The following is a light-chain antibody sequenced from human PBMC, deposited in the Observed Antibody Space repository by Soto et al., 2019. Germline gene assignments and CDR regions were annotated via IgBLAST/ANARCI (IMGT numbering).Light chain of an antibody. J-gene: IGKJ2*01. CDR1: QSVTSNS. CDR3: QQYDTSPLYT. CDR2: GAS. V-gene: IGKV3-20*01. Sequence: EIVLTQSPGTLSLSPGETATLSCRASQSVTSNSLAWYQHKPGQAPRLLISGASSRATGIPDRFSGSGSGTDFTLTISRLEPEDFAVYYCQQYDTSPLYTFGQGTKLESK.